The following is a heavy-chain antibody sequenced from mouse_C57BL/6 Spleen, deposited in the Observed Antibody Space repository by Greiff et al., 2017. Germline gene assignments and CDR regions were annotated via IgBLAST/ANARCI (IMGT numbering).Heavy chain of an antibody. J-gene: IGHJ1*03. CDR1: GYTFTSYW. CDR3: ERRAGGGRKYFDD. V-gene: IGHV1-69*01. Sequence: VQLQQPGAELVKPGASVKMSCKASGYTFTSYWIPWVKQRPGQGLEWIGLIDPSDSNTNYNQKFKGKSTLTVDKSSSTAYMQLSSLTSEDSAVYACERRAGGGRKYFDDWGKGTMVTVSA. CDR2: IDPSDSNT. D-gene: IGHD1-1*01.